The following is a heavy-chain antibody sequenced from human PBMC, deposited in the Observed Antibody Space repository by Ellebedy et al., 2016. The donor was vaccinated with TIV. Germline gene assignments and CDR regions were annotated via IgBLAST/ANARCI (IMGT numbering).Heavy chain of an antibody. CDR1: GYTFTSYY. Sequence: AASVKVSCKASGYTFTSYYMHWVRQAPGQGLEWMGWINPNSGGTNYAQKFQGRVTMTRDTSISTAYMELSRLRSDDTAVYYCARDSVVTAIGYGMDVWGQGTTVTVSS. CDR2: INPNSGGT. D-gene: IGHD2-21*02. J-gene: IGHJ6*02. CDR3: ARDSVVTAIGYGMDV. V-gene: IGHV1-2*02.